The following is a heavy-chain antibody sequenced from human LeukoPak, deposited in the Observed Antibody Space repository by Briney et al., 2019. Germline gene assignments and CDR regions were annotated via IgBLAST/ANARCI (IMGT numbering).Heavy chain of an antibody. CDR2: INAGNGNT. V-gene: IGHV1-3*01. D-gene: IGHD3-22*01. CDR3: ARVTHDSSGYYGVYWFDP. J-gene: IGHJ5*02. CDR1: GYTFTSYA. Sequence: GASVKVSCKASGYTFTSYAMHWVRQAPGQRLDWMGWINAGNGNTKYSQKFQGRVTITRDTSASTAYMELSSLRSEDTAVYYCARVTHDSSGYYGVYWFDPWGQGTLVTVSS.